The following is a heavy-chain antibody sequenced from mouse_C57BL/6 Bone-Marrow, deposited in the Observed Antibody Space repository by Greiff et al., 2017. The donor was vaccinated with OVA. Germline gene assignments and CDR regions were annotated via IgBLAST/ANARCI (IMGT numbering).Heavy chain of an antibody. J-gene: IGHJ4*01. CDR1: GYTFTSYW. V-gene: IGHV1-72*01. D-gene: IGHD1-1*01. Sequence: QVQLKQPGAELVKPGASVKLSCKASGYTFTSYWMHWVKQRPGRGLEWIGRIDPNSGGTKYNEKFKSKGTLTVDKPSSTAYLQLSSLTSEDSAVYYCARRAYCYGPYYYAMDYWGQGTSVTVSS. CDR3: ARRAYCYGPYYYAMDY. CDR2: IDPNSGGT.